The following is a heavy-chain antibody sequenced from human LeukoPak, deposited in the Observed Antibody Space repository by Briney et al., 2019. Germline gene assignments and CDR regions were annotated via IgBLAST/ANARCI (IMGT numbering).Heavy chain of an antibody. CDR1: GYTFTGYY. V-gene: IGHV1-2*06. J-gene: IGHJ4*02. CDR2: INPNSGGI. Sequence: GASVKVSCKASGYTFTGYYMHWVRQAPGQGLEWMGRINPNSGGINYAQKFQGRVTMTRDTSISTAYMELSRLRSDDTAVYYCARGDGYLIPGFDYWGQGTLVTVSS. D-gene: IGHD5-24*01. CDR3: ARGDGYLIPGFDY.